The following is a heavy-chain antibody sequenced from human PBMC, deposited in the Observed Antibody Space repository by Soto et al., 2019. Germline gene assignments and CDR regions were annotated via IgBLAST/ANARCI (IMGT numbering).Heavy chain of an antibody. CDR2: LSNNGINA. Sequence: PGGSLRLSCAASGFTFSTYTMHWVRQAPGKGLEWVAALSNNGINADYADSVKGRFTISRDNSKNTLYLQMNSLRAEDTAVYYCAKDPDPYSSGWTYYFDYWGQGTLVTVSS. J-gene: IGHJ4*02. CDR1: GFTFSTYT. V-gene: IGHV3-30-3*01. CDR3: AKDPDPYSSGWTYYFDY. D-gene: IGHD6-19*01.